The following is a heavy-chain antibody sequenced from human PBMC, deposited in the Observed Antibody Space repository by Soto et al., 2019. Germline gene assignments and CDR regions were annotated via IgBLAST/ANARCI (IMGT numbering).Heavy chain of an antibody. CDR1: GGSVSSGSYY. CDR3: ARDLVDTAMGYYYGMDV. J-gene: IGHJ6*02. V-gene: IGHV4-61*01. D-gene: IGHD5-18*01. CDR2: IYYSGST. Sequence: PSETLSLTCSVSGGSVSSGSYYWSWIRQPPGKGLEWIGYIYYSGSTNYNPSLKSRVTISVDTSKNQFSLKLSSVTAADTAVYYCARDLVDTAMGYYYGMDVWGQGTTVTVSS.